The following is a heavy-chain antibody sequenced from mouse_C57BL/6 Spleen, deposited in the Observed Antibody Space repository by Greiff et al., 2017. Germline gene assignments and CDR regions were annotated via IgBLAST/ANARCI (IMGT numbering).Heavy chain of an antibody. J-gene: IGHJ2*01. CDR2: FHPYNDDT. Sequence: VHLVESGAELVKPGASVKMSCKASGYTFTTYPIEWMKQNHGKSLEWIGNFHPYNDDTKYNEKFKGKATLTVEKSSSTVYLELSRLTSDDSAVYYCARRGPLEGSYFDYWGQGTTLTVSS. CDR1: GYTFTTYP. D-gene: IGHD2-10*02. CDR3: ARRGPLEGSYFDY. V-gene: IGHV1-47*01.